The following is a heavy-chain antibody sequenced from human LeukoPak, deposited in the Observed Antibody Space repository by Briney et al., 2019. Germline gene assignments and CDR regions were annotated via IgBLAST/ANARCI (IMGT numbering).Heavy chain of an antibody. CDR1: GFTFSSYS. J-gene: IGHJ4*02. D-gene: IGHD3-22*01. Sequence: GGSLRLSCAASGFTFSSYSMNWVRQAPGKGLEWVSSISSSSSYIYYADSVKGRFTISRDNAKNSLYLQMNSLRAEDTAVYYCARVYTYYYDSSGGFDYWGQGTLVTVSS. CDR3: ARVYTYYYDSSGGFDY. V-gene: IGHV3-21*01. CDR2: ISSSSSYI.